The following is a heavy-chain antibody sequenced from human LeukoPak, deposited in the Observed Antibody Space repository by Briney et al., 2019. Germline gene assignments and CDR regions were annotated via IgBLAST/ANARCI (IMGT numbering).Heavy chain of an antibody. CDR1: GYTFPNYD. Sequence: ASVRVSCKASGYTFPNYDINWVRQATGQGLEGMGWMNPKSGDTGYAQNFQGRVSMTRSTSITTAYMELSSLRSDDTAVYYCAREGGASGLLGNYMDVWGKGTTVTISS. CDR3: AREGGASGLLGNYMDV. D-gene: IGHD3-10*01. J-gene: IGHJ6*03. V-gene: IGHV1-8*01. CDR2: MNPKSGDT.